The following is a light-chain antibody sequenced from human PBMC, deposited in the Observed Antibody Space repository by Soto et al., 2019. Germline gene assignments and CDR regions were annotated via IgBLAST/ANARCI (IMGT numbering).Light chain of an antibody. CDR1: QDIRTY. V-gene: IGKV1-39*01. J-gene: IGKJ5*01. CDR3: QQSFCTLLTT. CDR2: AAS. Sequence: IQMTQSASSLSASVGDGVTITCRASQDIRTYLNWYQQKPGKAPKLLISAASSLQSGVPSRFSARGSGTDFTLTISTLQPEDFATYHCQQSFCTLLTTFGQGTRLEVK.